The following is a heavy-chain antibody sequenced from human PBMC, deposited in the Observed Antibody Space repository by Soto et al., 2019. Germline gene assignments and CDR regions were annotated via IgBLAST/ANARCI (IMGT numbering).Heavy chain of an antibody. CDR1: GYTFTGYY. V-gene: IGHV1-2*04. CDR3: ARDTRSTIAARPAVDLDY. D-gene: IGHD6-6*01. J-gene: IGHJ4*02. Sequence: GASVKVSCKASGYTFTGYYMHWVRQAPGQGLEWMGWINPNSGGTNYAQKFQGWVTMTRDTSISTAYMELSRLRSDDTAVYYCARDTRSTIAARPAVDLDYWGQGTLVTVSS. CDR2: INPNSGGT.